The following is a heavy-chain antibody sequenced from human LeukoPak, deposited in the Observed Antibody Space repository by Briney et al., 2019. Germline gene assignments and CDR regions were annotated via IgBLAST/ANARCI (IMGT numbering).Heavy chain of an antibody. Sequence: PGGSLRLSCAASGFMFSSSSMNWVRQAPGKGLEWVSSISSSSSYIYYADSVKGRFTISRDNAKNSLYLQMNSLRAEDTAVYYCARVPKSSIAARPSYYYGMDVWGQGTTVTVSS. V-gene: IGHV3-21*01. D-gene: IGHD6-6*01. CDR2: ISSSSSYI. CDR3: ARVPKSSIAARPSYYYGMDV. CDR1: GFMFSSSS. J-gene: IGHJ6*02.